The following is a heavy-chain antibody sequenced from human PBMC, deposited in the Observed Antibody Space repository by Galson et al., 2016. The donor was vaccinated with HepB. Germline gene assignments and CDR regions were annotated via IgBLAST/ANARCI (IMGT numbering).Heavy chain of an antibody. CDR1: GFSFRSHA. Sequence: SLRLSCAASGFSFRSHAMHWVRQAPGKGLEWVAVISHDGNKKYYADSVKGRFTISRDNSKNTLYVQMSSLRPEDTAVYYCARDRGRSSWYSNFDYWGQGTLVTV. CDR3: ARDRGRSSWYSNFDY. J-gene: IGHJ4*02. CDR2: ISHDGNKK. D-gene: IGHD6-13*01. V-gene: IGHV3-30-3*01.